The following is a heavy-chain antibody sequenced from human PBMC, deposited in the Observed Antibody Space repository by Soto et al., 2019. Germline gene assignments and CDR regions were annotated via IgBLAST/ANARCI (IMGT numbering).Heavy chain of an antibody. D-gene: IGHD3-9*01. CDR3: HIIDILTGYFIFYGMDV. CDR2: ISAYNGNT. V-gene: IGHV1-18*01. J-gene: IGHJ6*02. CDR1: GYTFTSYG. Sequence: ASVKVSCKASGYTFTSYGISWVRQAPGQGLEWMGWISAYNGNTNYAQKLQGRVTMTTDTSTSTAYMELRSLRSDDTAVYYCHIIDILTGYFIFYGMDVWGQGTTVTVSS.